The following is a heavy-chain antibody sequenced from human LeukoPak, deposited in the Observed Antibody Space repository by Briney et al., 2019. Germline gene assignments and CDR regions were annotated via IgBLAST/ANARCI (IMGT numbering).Heavy chain of an antibody. Sequence: PGGSLRLSCAASGFTFSSYSMNWVRQAPGKWLEWVSSISSSSSYIYYADSVKGRFTISRDNAKNSLYLQMNSLRAEDTAVYYCATDSAIRSFDYWGQGTLVTVSS. V-gene: IGHV3-21*01. CDR2: ISSSSSYI. CDR1: GFTFSSYS. CDR3: ATDSAIRSFDY. J-gene: IGHJ4*02. D-gene: IGHD3-9*01.